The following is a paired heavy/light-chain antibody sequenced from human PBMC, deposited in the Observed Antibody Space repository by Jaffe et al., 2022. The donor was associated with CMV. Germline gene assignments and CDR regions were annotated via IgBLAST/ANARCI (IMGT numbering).Heavy chain of an antibody. J-gene: IGHJ6*02. CDR1: GFTFSSYW. CDR3: ARDPVIAAVGYRYYGMDV. Sequence: EVQLVESGGGLVQPGGSLRLSCAASGFTFSSYWMSWVRQAPGKGLEWVANIKEDGSEKYYVDSVKGRFTISRDNAKNSLYLQMNSLRAEDTAVYYCARDPVIAAVGYRYYGMDVWGQGTTVTVSS. D-gene: IGHD6-13*01. V-gene: IGHV3-7*01. CDR2: IKEDGSEK.
Light chain of an antibody. V-gene: IGKV2-28*01. J-gene: IGKJ5*01. CDR2: LVS. CDR3: MQTLQTPVT. CDR1: QSLLHSNGYNY. Sequence: DIVMTQSPLSLPVTPGEPASISCRSSQSLLHSNGYNYLDWYLQKPGKSPQLLIYLVSNRASGVPDRFSGSGSGTDFTLKISRVEAEDVGVYYCMQTLQTPVTFGQGTRLEIK.